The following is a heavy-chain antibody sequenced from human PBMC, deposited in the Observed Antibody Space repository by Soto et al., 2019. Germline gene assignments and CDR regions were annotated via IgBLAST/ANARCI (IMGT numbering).Heavy chain of an antibody. CDR3: ATGHMVRGVSHFDY. CDR2: ISAYNGET. J-gene: IGHJ4*02. Sequence: ASVKVSCKASGYTFTNYGVTWVRQAPGQGLEWMGWISAYNGETSYAQKLQGRVTMTEDTSTDTAYMELSSLRSEDTAVYYCATGHMVRGVSHFDYWGQGTLVTVSS. D-gene: IGHD3-10*01. V-gene: IGHV1-18*01. CDR1: GYTFTNYG.